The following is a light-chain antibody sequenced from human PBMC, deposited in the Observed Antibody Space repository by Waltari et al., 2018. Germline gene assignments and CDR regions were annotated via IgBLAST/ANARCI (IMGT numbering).Light chain of an antibody. CDR1: SGHSSYA. Sequence: QLVLTQSPSASASLGASVKLTCTLSSGHSSYAIAWHQQQPGKGPRYLMKLNSDGSHSKGDGFPDRFSGSSSGAERYLTISSLQSEDEADYYCQTWGTPNWVFGGGTKLTVL. J-gene: IGLJ3*02. CDR2: LNSDGSH. CDR3: QTWGTPNWV. V-gene: IGLV4-69*01.